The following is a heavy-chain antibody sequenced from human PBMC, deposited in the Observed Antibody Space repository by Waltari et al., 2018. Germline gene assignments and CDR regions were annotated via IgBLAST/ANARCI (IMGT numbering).Heavy chain of an antibody. J-gene: IGHJ4*02. D-gene: IGHD1-1*01. V-gene: IGHV3-30-3*01. CDR2: ISYDGSNK. Sequence: QVQLVESGGGVVQPGRSLRLSGAASGFTFSSYAMHWVRQAPGKGLEWVAVISYDGSNKYYADSVKGRFTISRDNSKNTLYLQMNSLRAEDTAVYYCARDLEVDYWGQGTLVTVSS. CDR3: ARDLEVDY. CDR1: GFTFSSYA.